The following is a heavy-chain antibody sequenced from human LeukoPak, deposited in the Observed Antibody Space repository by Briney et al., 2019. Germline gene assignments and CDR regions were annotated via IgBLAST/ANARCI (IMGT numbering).Heavy chain of an antibody. CDR2: IIPIFGSA. D-gene: IGHD2-2*01. Sequence: GASVKVSCEASGGTFSSYAISWVRQAPGQGLEWMGGIIPIFGSANYAQKFQGRVTITADESTSTAYMELSSLRSEDTAVYYCARERIPAANYFDYWGQGTLVTVSS. CDR3: ARERIPAANYFDY. CDR1: GGTFSSYA. V-gene: IGHV1-69*13. J-gene: IGHJ4*02.